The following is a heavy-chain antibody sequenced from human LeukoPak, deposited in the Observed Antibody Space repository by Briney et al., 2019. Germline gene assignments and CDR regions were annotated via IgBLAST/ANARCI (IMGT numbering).Heavy chain of an antibody. CDR2: ISASGGTT. CDR3: ARGVGQYSSSPFDY. Sequence: GGSLRLSCGASGFTFSNYAMSWVRQVPGKGLEWVSSISASGGTTYQADSVKGRFTISRDNSKNTLYLQMNSLRAEDTAVYYCARGVGQYSSSPFDYWGQGTLVTVSS. V-gene: IGHV3-23*01. CDR1: GFTFSNYA. D-gene: IGHD6-13*01. J-gene: IGHJ4*02.